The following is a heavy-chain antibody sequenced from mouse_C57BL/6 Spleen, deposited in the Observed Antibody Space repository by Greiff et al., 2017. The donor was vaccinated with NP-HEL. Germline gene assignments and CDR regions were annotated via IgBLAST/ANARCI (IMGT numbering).Heavy chain of an antibody. V-gene: IGHV1-15*01. CDR3: TKVYYGYDGDAMDY. D-gene: IGHD2-2*01. CDR1: GYTFTDYE. CDR2: IDPETGGT. Sequence: QVQLKQSGAELVRPGASVTLSCKASGYTFTDYEMHWVKQTPVHGLEWIGAIDPETGGTAYNQKFKGKAILTADKSSSTAYMELRSLTSEDSAVYYCTKVYYGYDGDAMDYWGQGTSVTVSS. J-gene: IGHJ4*01.